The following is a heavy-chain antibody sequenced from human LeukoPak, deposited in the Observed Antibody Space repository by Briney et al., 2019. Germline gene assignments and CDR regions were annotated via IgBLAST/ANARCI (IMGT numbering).Heavy chain of an antibody. Sequence: ASVKVSCKASGYTFTSYDINWVRQATGQGLEWMGWMNPNSGNTGYAQKFQGRVTITRNTSMSTAYMELSSLRSEDTAVYYCARGLRGSNYVDYYYYHMDVWGKGTTVTVSS. CDR3: ARGLRGSNYVDYYYYHMDV. D-gene: IGHD4-11*01. J-gene: IGHJ6*03. CDR1: GYTFTSYD. V-gene: IGHV1-8*03. CDR2: MNPNSGNT.